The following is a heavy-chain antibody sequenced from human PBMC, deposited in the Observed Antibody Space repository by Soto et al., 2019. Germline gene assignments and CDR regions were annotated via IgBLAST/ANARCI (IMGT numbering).Heavy chain of an antibody. D-gene: IGHD3-10*01. J-gene: IGHJ4*02. CDR3: ARFSRGLQWFGDQPFYFDY. CDR2: IYWDDDK. CDR1: GFSLSTSGVG. Sequence: QITLKESGPTLVKPTQTLTLTCTFSGFSLSTSGVGVGWIRQPPGKALEWLALIYWDDDKVYSSSLKSRLTITKATSKNQVVVTMTNMDPVDTATYYCARFSRGLQWFGDQPFYFDYWGQGTLVTVSS. V-gene: IGHV2-5*02.